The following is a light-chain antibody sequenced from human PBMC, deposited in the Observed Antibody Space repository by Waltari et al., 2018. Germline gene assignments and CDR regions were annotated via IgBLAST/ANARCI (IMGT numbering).Light chain of an antibody. J-gene: IGKJ1*01. CDR3: QQYGSSRT. V-gene: IGKV3-20*01. Sequence: EMVLTQSPGTLSLSPGERATLSCRASQSASSSDLAWYQQKPGQAPRLLSYGASSRATGIPDRFSGSGSGTDFTLTISRLEPEDFAVYYCQQYGSSRTFGQGTKVEIK. CDR1: QSASSSD. CDR2: GAS.